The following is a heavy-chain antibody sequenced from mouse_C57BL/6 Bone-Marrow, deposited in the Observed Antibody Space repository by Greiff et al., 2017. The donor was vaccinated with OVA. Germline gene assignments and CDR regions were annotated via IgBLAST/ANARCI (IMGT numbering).Heavy chain of an antibody. J-gene: IGHJ2*01. D-gene: IGHD1-1*01. CDR2: IDPEDGDT. CDR1: GFNIKDYY. Sequence: VQLQQSGAELVRPGASVKLSCTASGFNIKDYYMHWVKQRPEQGLEWIGRIDPEDGDTEYAPKFPGKATMTADTSSNTAYLQLSSLTSEDTAVDYCTTPYYGSRVDYWGQGTTLTVSS. CDR3: TTPYYGSRVDY. V-gene: IGHV14-1*01.